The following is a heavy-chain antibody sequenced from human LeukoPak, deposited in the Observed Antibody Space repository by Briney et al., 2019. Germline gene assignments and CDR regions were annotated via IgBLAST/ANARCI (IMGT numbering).Heavy chain of an antibody. CDR2: INHSGST. D-gene: IGHD2-8*01. J-gene: IGHJ4*02. Sequence: SEILSLTCAVYGGSFSGYYWSWIRQPPGKGLEWIGEINHSGSTNYNPSLKSRVTISVDTSKNQFSLKLSSVTAADTAVYYCARGPGMARDYWGQGTLVTVSS. CDR3: ARGPGMARDY. V-gene: IGHV4-34*01. CDR1: GGSFSGYY.